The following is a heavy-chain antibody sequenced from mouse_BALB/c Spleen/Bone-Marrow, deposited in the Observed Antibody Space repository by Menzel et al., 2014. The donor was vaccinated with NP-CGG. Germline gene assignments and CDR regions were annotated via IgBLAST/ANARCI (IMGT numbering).Heavy chain of an antibody. CDR3: ASYYRYDGAY. CDR2: IWAGGST. CDR1: GFSLTNYG. V-gene: IGHV2-9*02. J-gene: IGHJ3*01. D-gene: IGHD2-14*01. Sequence: VQLQQSGPGLVAPSQSLSITCTVSGFSLTNYGVHWVRQPPGKGLEWLGVIWAGGSTNYNLALMSRLTISKDNSKSQVFLKMSSLQTDDTAMYYCASYYRYDGAYWGQGTLVTVSA.